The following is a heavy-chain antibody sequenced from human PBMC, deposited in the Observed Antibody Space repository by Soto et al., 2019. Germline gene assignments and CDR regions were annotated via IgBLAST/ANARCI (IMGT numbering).Heavy chain of an antibody. CDR1: GGTFSSYA. Sequence: ASVKVSCKASGGTFSSYAISWVRQAPGQGLEWMGGIIPIFGTANYAQKFQGRVTITADESTSTAYMELSSLRSEDTAVYYCAREFDYDSSRYAFDCRGQGTLVTVSA. D-gene: IGHD3-22*01. CDR3: AREFDYDSSRYAFDC. V-gene: IGHV1-69*13. J-gene: IGHJ4*02. CDR2: IIPIFGTA.